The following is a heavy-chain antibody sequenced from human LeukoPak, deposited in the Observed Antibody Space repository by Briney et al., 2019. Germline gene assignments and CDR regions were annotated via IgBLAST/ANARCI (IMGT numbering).Heavy chain of an antibody. CDR3: ARDRAAAGPDAFDI. CDR2: INHDGRET. CDR1: GFNFRYFW. D-gene: IGHD6-13*01. J-gene: IGHJ3*02. Sequence: GGSLRLTCLGSGFNFRYFWMSWVRQAPGKGLEWVANINHDGRETYYADSVKGRFIISRDNAKDSLYLQMNSLRAEDTAVYYCARDRAAAGPDAFDIWGQGTMVTVSS. V-gene: IGHV3-7*01.